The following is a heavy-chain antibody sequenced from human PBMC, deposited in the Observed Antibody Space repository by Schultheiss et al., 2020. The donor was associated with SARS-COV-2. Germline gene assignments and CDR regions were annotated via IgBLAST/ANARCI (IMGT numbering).Heavy chain of an antibody. D-gene: IGHD3-10*01. J-gene: IGHJ3*01. V-gene: IGHV3-53*01. CDR1: GFTFDDYA. CDR3: AKDRGQ. Sequence: GGSLRLSCAASGFTFDDYAMHWVRQAPGKGLEWVSVIYSGGSTYYADSVKGRFTISRDNSKNTLYLQMNSLRAEDTAVYYCAKDRGQWGQGTMVTVSS. CDR2: IYSGGST.